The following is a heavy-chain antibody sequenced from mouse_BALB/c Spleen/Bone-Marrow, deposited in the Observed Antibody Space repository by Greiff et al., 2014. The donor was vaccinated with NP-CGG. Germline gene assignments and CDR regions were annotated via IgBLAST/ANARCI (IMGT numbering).Heavy chain of an antibody. J-gene: IGHJ1*01. Sequence: VQLVDSGPGLVKPSQSLSITCTVSGFSLTTYGLHWVRQSPGKGLEWLGVIWSGGGTDYNAAFISRLIITKDNSKSQVFFKMNSLQTNDTAMYYCARKGYTGYFDVWGAGTTVTVSS. CDR3: ARKGYTGYFDV. D-gene: IGHD2-2*01. V-gene: IGHV2-2*02. CDR1: GFSLTTYG. CDR2: IWSGGGT.